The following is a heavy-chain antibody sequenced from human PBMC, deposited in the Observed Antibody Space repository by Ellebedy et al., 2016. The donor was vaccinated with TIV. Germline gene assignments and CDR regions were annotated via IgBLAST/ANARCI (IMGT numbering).Heavy chain of an antibody. Sequence: ASVKVSCXASGYTFTSYDIHWVRQAPGQGLEWMGWVNPNSGYPGYAQMFQGRVTMTRNTSINTAYMELRSLRSDDTAVYYCGTPMVGDFSYYYMDVWGKGTTVTVSS. CDR2: VNPNSGYP. J-gene: IGHJ6*03. V-gene: IGHV1-8*01. CDR1: GYTFTSYD. CDR3: GTPMVGDFSYYYMDV. D-gene: IGHD5-18*01.